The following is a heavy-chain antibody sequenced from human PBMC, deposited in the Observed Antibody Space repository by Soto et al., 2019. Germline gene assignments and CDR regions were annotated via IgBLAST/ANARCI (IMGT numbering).Heavy chain of an antibody. V-gene: IGHV3-23*01. J-gene: IGHJ6*02. CDR3: AKGHYYDSSGGYYYYGMDV. CDR2: ISGSGGST. D-gene: IGHD3-22*01. CDR1: GFTFSSYA. Sequence: GGSPRLSCAASGFTFSSYAMSWVRQAPGKGLEWVSAISGSGGSTYYADSVKGRFTISRDNSKNTLYLQMNSLRAEDTAVYYCAKGHYYDSSGGYYYYGMDVWGQGTTVPVSS.